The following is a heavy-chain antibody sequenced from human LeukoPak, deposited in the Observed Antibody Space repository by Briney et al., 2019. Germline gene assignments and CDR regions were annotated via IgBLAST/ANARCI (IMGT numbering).Heavy chain of an antibody. Sequence: ASVKVSCNASGYTFTAYYMHWVRRAPGQGLEGMGWINPISGGTNNAQKFQGRVTMTRDTSITTAYMELSRLRSDDTAVYYCARSLVGATTDFDYWGQGTLVTVSS. D-gene: IGHD1-26*01. CDR2: INPISGGT. J-gene: IGHJ4*02. CDR3: ARSLVGATTDFDY. V-gene: IGHV1-2*02. CDR1: GYTFTAYY.